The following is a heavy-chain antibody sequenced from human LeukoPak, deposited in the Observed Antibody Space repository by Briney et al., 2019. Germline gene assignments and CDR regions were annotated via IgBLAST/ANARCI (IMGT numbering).Heavy chain of an antibody. CDR1: GFTFSSYA. D-gene: IGHD3-22*01. Sequence: GGSLRLSCAVSGFTFSSYAMSWVRQPPGKGLEWVSAISGSGRSTYYADSVKGRFTISRDNSKNTLYLQMNSLRAEDTAVYYCAKGSGGYYDSSGYGVNYFDYWGQGTLFTVSS. J-gene: IGHJ4*02. V-gene: IGHV3-23*01. CDR2: ISGSGRST. CDR3: AKGSGGYYDSSGYGVNYFDY.